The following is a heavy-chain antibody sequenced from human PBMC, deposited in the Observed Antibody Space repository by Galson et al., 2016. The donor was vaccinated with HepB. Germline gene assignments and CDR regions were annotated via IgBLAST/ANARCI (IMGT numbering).Heavy chain of an antibody. V-gene: IGHV3-33*01. CDR3: ASESPGTPFEY. CDR2: IWNDGSKK. CDR1: GFAFRYYG. Sequence: SLRLSCAASGFAFRYYGMHWVRQAPGKGLQWVAVIWNDGSKKYYAESVKGRFTISRDNSRNTVYLEMNSLRVEDTAVHVCASESPGTPFEYWGHGTLVTVSS. D-gene: IGHD3-10*01. J-gene: IGHJ4*01.